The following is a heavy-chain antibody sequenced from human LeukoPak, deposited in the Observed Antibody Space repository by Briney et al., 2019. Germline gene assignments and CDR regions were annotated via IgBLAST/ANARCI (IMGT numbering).Heavy chain of an antibody. CDR1: GYTFTGYY. D-gene: IGHD3-10*01. Sequence: ASVKVSCKASGYTFTGYYMHWVRQAPGQGLEWMGWINTNTGNPTSAQGFTGRFVFSLDTSVSTAYLQISSLKAEDTAMYYCARDRFGELLYFDYWGQGTLVTVSS. CDR2: INTNTGNP. J-gene: IGHJ4*02. V-gene: IGHV7-4-1*02. CDR3: ARDRFGELLYFDY.